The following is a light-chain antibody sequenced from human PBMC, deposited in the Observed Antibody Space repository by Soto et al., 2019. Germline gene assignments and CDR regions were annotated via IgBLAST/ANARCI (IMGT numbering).Light chain of an antibody. J-gene: IGKJ1*01. CDR1: QSVSSN. CDR2: GAS. Sequence: EIVMTQSPATLSVSPRERATLSCRASQSVSSNLAWYQQKPGQAPRLLIYGASTRATGIPARFSGSGSGTEFTLTISSLQSEDFAVYYCQQYNNRPPWTFGQGTKV. V-gene: IGKV3-15*01. CDR3: QQYNNRPPWT.